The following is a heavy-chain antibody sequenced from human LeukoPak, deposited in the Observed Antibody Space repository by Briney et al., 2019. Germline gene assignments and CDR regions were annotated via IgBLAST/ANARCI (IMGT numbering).Heavy chain of an antibody. D-gene: IGHD5-12*01. CDR3: AGGGGYDTSFDY. J-gene: IGHJ4*02. Sequence: GASVTVSFTASGGTFSSYAISWVRQAPGQGLEWMGGIIPIFGTANYAQKFQGRVTITADESTSTAYMELSSLRSEDTAVYYCAGGGGYDTSFDYWGQGTLVTVSS. CDR1: GGTFSSYA. CDR2: IIPIFGTA. V-gene: IGHV1-69*13.